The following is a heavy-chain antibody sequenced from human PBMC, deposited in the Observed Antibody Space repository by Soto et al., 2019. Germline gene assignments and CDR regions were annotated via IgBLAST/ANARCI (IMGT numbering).Heavy chain of an antibody. CDR3: ARDPDYYGSGSYYRGDAFDI. CDR2: IYYSGST. D-gene: IGHD3-10*01. V-gene: IGHV4-59*01. CDR1: GGSISSYY. J-gene: IGHJ3*02. Sequence: QVQLQESGPGLVKPSETLSLTCTVSGGSISSYYWSWIRQPPGKGLEWIGYIYYSGSTNYNPSLKSRVTISVDTSKNQFSLKLSSVTAADTAVYYCARDPDYYGSGSYYRGDAFDIWGQGTMVTVSS.